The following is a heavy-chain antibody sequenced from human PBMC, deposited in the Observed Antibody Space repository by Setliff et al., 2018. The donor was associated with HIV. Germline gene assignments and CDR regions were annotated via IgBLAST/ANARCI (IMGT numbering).Heavy chain of an antibody. J-gene: IGHJ4*02. D-gene: IGHD5-12*01. Sequence: GESLKISCTGPGYSFSTYWIGWVRQMPGKGLEWMGIIYPAESDTRYSPSFQGQVTISADKSRSTAYLQWSGLKASDTAMYYCARLDGYTGYDPFDYWGQGTLVTVSS. CDR3: ARLDGYTGYDPFDY. V-gene: IGHV5-51*01. CDR2: IYPAESDT. CDR1: GYSFSTYW.